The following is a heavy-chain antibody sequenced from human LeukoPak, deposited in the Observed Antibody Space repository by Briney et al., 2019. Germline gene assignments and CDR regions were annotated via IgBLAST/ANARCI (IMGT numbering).Heavy chain of an antibody. Sequence: GASVKVSCKASGYTFTSYDINWVRQAAGQGLEWMAWLNPNSANREYAPKFQGRVTLTRNTSVNTMYMEMSNLRSEGTAVYYCARGRWDGEGWYFDLWGRGTLVTVSS. D-gene: IGHD5-24*01. J-gene: IGHJ2*01. V-gene: IGHV1-8*01. CDR3: ARGRWDGEGWYFDL. CDR2: LNPNSANR. CDR1: GYTFTSYD.